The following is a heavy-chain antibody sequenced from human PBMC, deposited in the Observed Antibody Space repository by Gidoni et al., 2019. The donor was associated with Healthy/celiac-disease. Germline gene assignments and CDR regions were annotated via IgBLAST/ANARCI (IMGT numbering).Heavy chain of an antibody. CDR3: ARMGCSGGSCYEVLNAFDI. J-gene: IGHJ3*02. D-gene: IGHD2-15*01. CDR2: ISSSSSYI. Sequence: EVQLVESGGGLVKPGGSLRLSCAASGFTFSSSSMNWVRQAPGKGLEWVSSISSSSSYIYYADSVKGRFTISRDNAKNSLYLQMNSLRAEDTAVYYCARMGCSGGSCYEVLNAFDIWGQGTMVTVSS. CDR1: GFTFSSSS. V-gene: IGHV3-21*01.